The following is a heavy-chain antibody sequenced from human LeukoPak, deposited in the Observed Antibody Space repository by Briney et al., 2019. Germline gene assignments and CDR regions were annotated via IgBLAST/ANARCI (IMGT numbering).Heavy chain of an antibody. V-gene: IGHV4-39*01. CDR2: VFHTGIT. CDR3: ARHGILTDHSVRF. J-gene: IGHJ4*02. Sequence: SETLSLTCTVSGGFITGKNDYWGWIRQTPGKGLEWIGTVFHTGITHYNPSLKSRISISVDTSKNQFSLNLNSVTAADTALYYCARHGILTDHSVRFWGQGILVTVSA. D-gene: IGHD3-9*01. CDR1: GGFITGKNDY.